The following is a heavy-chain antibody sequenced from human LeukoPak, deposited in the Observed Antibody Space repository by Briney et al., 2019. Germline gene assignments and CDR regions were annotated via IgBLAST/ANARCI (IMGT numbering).Heavy chain of an antibody. Sequence: PSQTLSLTCTVSGGSISSGGYYWSWIRQHPGKGLEWIGYIYYCGSTYYNPSLKSRVTISVDTSKNQFSLKLSSVTAADTAVYYCAREGGKVRYYYGMDVWGQGTTVTVSS. V-gene: IGHV4-31*03. J-gene: IGHJ6*02. CDR2: IYYCGST. CDR3: AREGGKVRYYYGMDV. D-gene: IGHD3-16*01. CDR1: GGSISSGGYY.